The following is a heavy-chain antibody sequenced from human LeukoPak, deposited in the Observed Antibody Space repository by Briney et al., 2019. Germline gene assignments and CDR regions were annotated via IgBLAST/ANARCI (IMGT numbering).Heavy chain of an antibody. J-gene: IGHJ6*02. Sequence: GGSLRLFCAASGFTFSSYEMNWVRQAPGKGLEWVSSITSSGSTIYYADSLKGRFTISRDNAKNSLYLQMNSLRAEDTAVYYCARMDYSYGMDVWGQGTTVTVSS. CDR3: ARMDYSYGMDV. V-gene: IGHV3-48*03. CDR2: ITSSGSTI. CDR1: GFTFSSYE.